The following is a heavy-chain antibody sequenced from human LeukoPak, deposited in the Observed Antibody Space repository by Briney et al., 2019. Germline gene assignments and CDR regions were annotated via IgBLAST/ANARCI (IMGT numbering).Heavy chain of an antibody. CDR3: ARQSIVVVPAAALGYFDY. CDR2: IYYSGST. D-gene: IGHD2-2*01. V-gene: IGHV4-30-2*03. Sequence: PSQTLSLTCTVSGGSIGSGAYYWSWIRQPPGKGLEWIGSIYYSGSTYYNPSLKSRVTISVDTSKNQFSLKLSSVTAADTAVYYCARQSIVVVPAAALGYFDYWGQGTLVTVSS. CDR1: GGSIGSGAYY. J-gene: IGHJ4*02.